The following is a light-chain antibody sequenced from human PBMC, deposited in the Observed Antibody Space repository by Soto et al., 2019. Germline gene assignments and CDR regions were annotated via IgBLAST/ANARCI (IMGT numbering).Light chain of an antibody. Sequence: EIVLTQSPGTLSLSPGERATLSCRASQSVSRNLAWYQQKPGQAPRLLIYDASNRATGIPARFSGSGSGTGFTLTISRLEPEDFAVYYCQQYGSSPQTFGPGTKVDIK. CDR2: DAS. CDR1: QSVSRN. CDR3: QQYGSSPQT. J-gene: IGKJ1*01. V-gene: IGKV3-20*01.